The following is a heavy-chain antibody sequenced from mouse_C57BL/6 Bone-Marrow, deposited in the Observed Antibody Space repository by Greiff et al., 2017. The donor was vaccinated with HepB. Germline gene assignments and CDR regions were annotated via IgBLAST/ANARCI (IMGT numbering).Heavy chain of an antibody. CDR3: ARYTTVVARGNYFDY. J-gene: IGHJ2*01. CDR1: GFSLTSYG. V-gene: IGHV2-2*01. Sequence: VKLMESGPGLVQPSQSLSITCTVSGFSLTSYGVHWVRQSPGKGLEWLGVIWSGGSTDYNAAFISRLSISKDNSKSQVFFKMNSLQADDTAIYYCARYTTVVARGNYFDYWGQGTTLTVSS. CDR2: IWSGGST. D-gene: IGHD1-1*01.